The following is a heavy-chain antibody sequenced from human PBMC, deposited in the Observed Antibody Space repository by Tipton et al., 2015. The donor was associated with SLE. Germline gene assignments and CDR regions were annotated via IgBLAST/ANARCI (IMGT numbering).Heavy chain of an antibody. CDR2: IFSSGNT. Sequence: LRLSCTVSGDSMNSGVYYWSWLRQPAGKGLEWIGRIFSSGNTIYNPSLKGRVTISEDTSKNHFSLRLSSVTAADTAVYYCAREGISYCGGDCRGSFDYWGQGSLVTVSS. CDR1: GDSMNSGVYY. V-gene: IGHV4-61*02. J-gene: IGHJ4*02. CDR3: AREGISYCGGDCRGSFDY. D-gene: IGHD2-21*01.